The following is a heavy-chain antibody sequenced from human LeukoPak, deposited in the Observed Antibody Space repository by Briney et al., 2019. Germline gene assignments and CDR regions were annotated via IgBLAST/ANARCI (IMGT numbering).Heavy chain of an antibody. CDR1: GYTFTSYA. CDR3: ARGPSEYCSGGSCYGMDV. J-gene: IGHJ6*02. CDR2: INAGNGNT. V-gene: IGHV1-3*01. Sequence: ASVKVSCKASGYTFTSYAMHWVREAPGQRLEWMGWINAGNGNTKYSQKFQGRVTMTEDTSTDTAYMELSSLRSEDTAVYYCARGPSEYCSGGSCYGMDVWGQGTTVTVSS. D-gene: IGHD2-15*01.